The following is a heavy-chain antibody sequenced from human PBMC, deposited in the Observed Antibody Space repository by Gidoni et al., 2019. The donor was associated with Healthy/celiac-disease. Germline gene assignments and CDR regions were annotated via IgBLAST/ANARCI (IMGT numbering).Heavy chain of an antibody. CDR2: IIPIFGTA. V-gene: IGHV1-69*01. CDR1: GGTFSSYA. J-gene: IGHJ6*02. Sequence: QVQLVQSGAEVTKPGSSVTVSCTASGGTFSSYAISWVRQAPGKGLEWMGGIIPIFGTANYAQKFQGRVTITADESTSTAYMELSSLRSEDTAVYYCARCPMVVPAGRAYYYYGMDVWGQGTTVTVSS. D-gene: IGHD2-2*01. CDR3: ARCPMVVPAGRAYYYYGMDV.